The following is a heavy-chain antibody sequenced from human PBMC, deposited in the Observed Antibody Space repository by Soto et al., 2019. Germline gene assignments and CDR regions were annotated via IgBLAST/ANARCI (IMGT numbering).Heavy chain of an antibody. Sequence: PSETLSLTCAVSGGSISSGGYSWSWIRQPPGKGLEWIGYMYHSGSTYYNPSLKSRVTISIDRSKNQFSLKLSSVTAADTAVYYCARAYCGGDCYPFDYWGQGTLVTVSS. CDR3: ARAYCGGDCYPFDY. J-gene: IGHJ4*02. V-gene: IGHV4-30-2*01. CDR1: GGSISSGGYS. D-gene: IGHD2-21*02. CDR2: MYHSGST.